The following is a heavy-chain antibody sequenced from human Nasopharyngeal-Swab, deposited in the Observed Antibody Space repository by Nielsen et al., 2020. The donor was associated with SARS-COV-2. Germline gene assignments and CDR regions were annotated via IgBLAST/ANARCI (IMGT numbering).Heavy chain of an antibody. CDR2: INWIGGSA. Sequence: GESLKISCAASGFTVRNFGMHWVRQAPGKGLEWVANINWIGGSADYSDTVKGRFTISRDNAKNSLYLQMNSLRAEDTAIYHCARQTIYSFGWFDFWGQGNLVTVSS. CDR3: ARQTIYSFGWFDF. CDR1: GFTVRNFG. D-gene: IGHD2-15*01. J-gene: IGHJ5*01. V-gene: IGHV3-20*01.